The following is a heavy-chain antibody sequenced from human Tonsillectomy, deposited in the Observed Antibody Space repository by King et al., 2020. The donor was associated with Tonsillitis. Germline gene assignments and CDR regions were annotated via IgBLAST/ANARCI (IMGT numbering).Heavy chain of an antibody. CDR2: MNQDGSEK. Sequence: VQLVESGGGLVQPGGSLRLSCAGSGFTFSRYWMSWVRQAPGKGLEWVANMNQDGSEKYSVDSVKGRFTISRDNAKNSLYLQMNSLRAEDTAVYYCARDDSSGYHYIDYWGQGTLVTVPS. CDR1: GFTFSRYW. D-gene: IGHD3-22*01. V-gene: IGHV3-7*01. J-gene: IGHJ4*02. CDR3: ARDDSSGYHYIDY.